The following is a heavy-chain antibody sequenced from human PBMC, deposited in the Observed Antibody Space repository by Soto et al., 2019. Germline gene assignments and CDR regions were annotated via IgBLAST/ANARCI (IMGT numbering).Heavy chain of an antibody. CDR2: IYPGDSDT. J-gene: IGHJ4*02. CDR1: GYSFTSYW. Sequence: GESLKISCKGSGYSFTSYWIGWVRQMPGKGLEWMGIIYPGDSDTRYSPSFQGQVTISADKSISTAYLQWSSLKASDTAMYYCARHAAYCSSTSCYAQVEEYYFDYWGQGTLVTVSS. D-gene: IGHD2-2*01. V-gene: IGHV5-51*01. CDR3: ARHAAYCSSTSCYAQVEEYYFDY.